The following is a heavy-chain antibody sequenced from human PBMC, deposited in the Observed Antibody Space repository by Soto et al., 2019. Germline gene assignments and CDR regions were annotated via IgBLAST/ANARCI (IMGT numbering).Heavy chain of an antibody. J-gene: IGHJ5*02. V-gene: IGHV4-31*03. CDR2: IYYSGST. CDR1: GGSISSGGYY. D-gene: IGHD3-10*01. Sequence: VQLQESGPGLVKPSQTLSLTCTVSGGSISSGGYYWSWIRQHPGKGLEWIGYIYYSGSTYYNPSLKSRVTISVDTSKNQFSLKLSSVTAADTAVYYCARGSYYYGSGSKPWFDPWGQGTLVTVSS. CDR3: ARGSYYYGSGSKPWFDP.